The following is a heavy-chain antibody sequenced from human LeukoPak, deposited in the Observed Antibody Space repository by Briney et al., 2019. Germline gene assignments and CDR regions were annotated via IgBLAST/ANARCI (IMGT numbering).Heavy chain of an antibody. CDR3: ARDERYYYDSSGYYDAFDI. CDR2: INPSGGST. V-gene: IGHV1-46*01. Sequence: ASVKVSCKASGYTFTSYYMRWVRQAPGLGLEWMGIINPSGGSTSYAQKFQGRVTMTRDMFTSTVYMELSSLRSEDTAVYYCARDERYYYDSSGYYDAFDIWGQGTMVTVSS. D-gene: IGHD3-22*01. J-gene: IGHJ3*02. CDR1: GYTFTSYY.